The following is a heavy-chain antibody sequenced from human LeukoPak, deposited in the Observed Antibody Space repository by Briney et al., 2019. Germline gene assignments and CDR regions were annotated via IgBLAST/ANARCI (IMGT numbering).Heavy chain of an antibody. CDR3: ARGCDFWSGYRFDY. D-gene: IGHD3-3*01. J-gene: IGHJ4*02. CDR1: GFTFSSYA. Sequence: GGSLRLSCAASGFTFSSYAMSWVRQAPGEGLEWASAISGSGGSTYYADSVKGRFTISRDNSKNTLYLQMNSRRAEDTVVYYCARGCDFWSGYRFDYWGQGTLVTVPS. V-gene: IGHV3-23*01. CDR2: ISGSGGST.